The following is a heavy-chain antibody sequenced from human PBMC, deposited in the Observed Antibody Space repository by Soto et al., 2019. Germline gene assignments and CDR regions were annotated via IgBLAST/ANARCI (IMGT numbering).Heavy chain of an antibody. CDR1: GGSVSSGDYY. D-gene: IGHD5-12*01. CDR3: ATTGGYGTPGDY. J-gene: IGHJ4*02. CDR2: ISYTGST. Sequence: QVHLQESGPGLVKPSQTLSLNCTVSGGSVSSGDYYWTWIRQHPGKGLEWIGYISYTGSTYYNPSLESRDSISVDTSRTHFSLRLNSVTAADTAVYYCATTGGYGTPGDYWGQGTLVTVSS. V-gene: IGHV4-31*03.